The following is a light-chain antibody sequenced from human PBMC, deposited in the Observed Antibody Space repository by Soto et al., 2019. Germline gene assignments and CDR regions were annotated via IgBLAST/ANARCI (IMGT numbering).Light chain of an antibody. Sequence: QSVLTQPASVSGSPGQSITISCTGTSSDVGTYSLVSWYQQYPGKAPKLMIYEVSKRPSGVSNRFSGSKSANTASLTISGLQAEDEADYYCCSYAGSSTYVFGVGTKVTVL. J-gene: IGLJ1*01. CDR1: SSDVGTYSL. CDR2: EVS. V-gene: IGLV2-23*02. CDR3: CSYAGSSTYV.